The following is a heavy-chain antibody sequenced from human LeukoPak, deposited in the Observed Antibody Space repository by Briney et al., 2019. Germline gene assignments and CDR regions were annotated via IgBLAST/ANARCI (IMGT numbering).Heavy chain of an antibody. V-gene: IGHV3-23*01. CDR2: IDYSGGST. Sequence: GGSLRLSCTASGFTLSSYEMSWIRQAPGKGLEWVSSIDYSGGSTHYADSVMGRFTISRDNSKNTLYLQMNSLRAEDTAVYYCARDRYDILTGYSDYWGQGTLVTVSS. D-gene: IGHD3-9*01. J-gene: IGHJ4*02. CDR1: GFTLSSYE. CDR3: ARDRYDILTGYSDY.